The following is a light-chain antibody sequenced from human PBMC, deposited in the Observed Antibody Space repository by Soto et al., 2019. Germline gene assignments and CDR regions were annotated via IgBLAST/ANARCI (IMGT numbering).Light chain of an antibody. CDR3: QQYGSSPWT. J-gene: IGKJ1*01. Sequence: EIVLTQSPGTQSLSPGERASLSCMASQSVSSSYLAWYQQKPGQAPRLLIYGASSRATGIPDRFSGSGSGTDFTLTISRLEPEDFAVYYCQQYGSSPWTFGQGTKVEIK. CDR2: GAS. CDR1: QSVSSSY. V-gene: IGKV3-20*01.